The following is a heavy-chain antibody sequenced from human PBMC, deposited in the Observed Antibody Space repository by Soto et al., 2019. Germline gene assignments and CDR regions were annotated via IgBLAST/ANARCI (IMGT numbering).Heavy chain of an antibody. D-gene: IGHD3-10*01. CDR1: GFTFNTYS. CDR3: ARQNYYGSGRDYYYGMDV. V-gene: IGHV3-48*02. Sequence: GGSLRLSCAASGFTFNTYSMNWVRQAPGKGLEWVSYISSSSYTIYYADSVKGRFTISRDNAKNSLYLQMNSLRDEDTAVYYCARQNYYGSGRDYYYGMDVWGQGTTVTVSS. CDR2: ISSSSYTI. J-gene: IGHJ6*02.